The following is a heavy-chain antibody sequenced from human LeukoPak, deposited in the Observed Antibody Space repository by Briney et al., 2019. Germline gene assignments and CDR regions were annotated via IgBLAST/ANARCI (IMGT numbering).Heavy chain of an antibody. Sequence: PGGSLRLSCAASGFTFSRSAMTWVRQGPGTGLEFVASIIYSGGATYYADSVKGRFTISRDNSKNTLYLQMNSLRAEDTALYYCAKDGLYYDGSEHVYYFDSWGQGTIVTVSS. CDR1: GFTFSRSA. CDR2: IIYSGGAT. V-gene: IGHV3-23*01. D-gene: IGHD3-22*01. J-gene: IGHJ4*02. CDR3: AKDGLYYDGSEHVYYFDS.